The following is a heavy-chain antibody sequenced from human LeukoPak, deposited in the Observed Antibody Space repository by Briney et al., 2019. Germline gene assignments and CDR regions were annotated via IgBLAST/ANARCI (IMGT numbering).Heavy chain of an antibody. D-gene: IGHD4-17*01. CDR3: AREDPQTTVPEGMDV. J-gene: IGHJ6*02. V-gene: IGHV4-59*01. CDR1: GGSISHYY. Sequence: SETLSLTCTVSGGSISHYYWSWIRQSPGKGLEWIGYIYYSGTTNYNPSLKSRVTISVDTSGNQFPLQLRSVTAADTAVYYCAREDPQTTVPEGMDVWGQGTTVIVSS. CDR2: IYYSGTT.